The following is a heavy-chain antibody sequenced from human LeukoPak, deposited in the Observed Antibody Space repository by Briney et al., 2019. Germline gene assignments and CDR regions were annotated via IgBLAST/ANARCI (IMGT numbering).Heavy chain of an antibody. CDR1: GGTFSSYA. D-gene: IGHD6-13*01. Sequence: GASVKVSCKASGGTFSSYAISWVRQAPGQGLEWIGGIIPIFGTANYAQKFQGRVTITADESTSTAYMELSSLRSEDTAVYYCARSPAGAAAGTYYFDYWGQGTLVTVSS. CDR2: IIPIFGTA. V-gene: IGHV1-69*13. J-gene: IGHJ4*02. CDR3: ARSPAGAAAGTYYFDY.